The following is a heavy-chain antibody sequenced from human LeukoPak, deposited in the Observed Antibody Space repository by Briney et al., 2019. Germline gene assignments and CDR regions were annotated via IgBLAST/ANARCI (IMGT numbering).Heavy chain of an antibody. D-gene: IGHD2-15*01. CDR2: IYHSGST. J-gene: IGHJ4*02. CDR1: GYSISSGYY. V-gene: IGHV4-38-2*01. Sequence: SETLSLTRAVSGYSISSGYYWGWIRQPPGKGLEWIGSIYHSGSTYYNPSLKSRVTISVDTSKNQFSLKLSSVTAADTAVYYCARRYQVAAFYYFDYWGQGTLLTVSS. CDR3: ARRYQVAAFYYFDY.